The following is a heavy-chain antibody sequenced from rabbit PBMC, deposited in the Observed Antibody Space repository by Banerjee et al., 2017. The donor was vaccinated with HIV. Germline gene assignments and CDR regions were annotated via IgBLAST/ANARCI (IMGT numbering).Heavy chain of an antibody. D-gene: IGHD6-1*01. Sequence: QEQLEESGGDLVKPEGSLTLTCTASGFSFSNKYVMCWVRQAPGKGLEWIGCINTSSGNTVYASWAKGRFTISKTSSTTVTLQMTSLTAADTATYFCARDLAGVIGYDYTTQYFNLWGPGTLVTVS. J-gene: IGHJ4*01. V-gene: IGHV1S45*01. CDR1: GFSFSNKYV. CDR3: ARDLAGVIGYDYTTQYFNL. CDR2: INTSSGNT.